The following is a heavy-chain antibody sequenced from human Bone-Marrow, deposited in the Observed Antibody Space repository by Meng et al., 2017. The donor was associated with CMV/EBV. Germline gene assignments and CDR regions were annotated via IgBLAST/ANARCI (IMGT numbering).Heavy chain of an antibody. Sequence: GESLKISCAASGFTFSSYAMSWVRQAPGKGLEWVSAISGSGGSTYYADSVKGRFTISRDNSKNTLYLQMNSLRAEDTAVYYCAKGHGWTTTYYFDYWGQGTLVTVSS. V-gene: IGHV3-23*01. CDR1: GFTFSSYA. J-gene: IGHJ4*02. D-gene: IGHD4-17*01. CDR2: ISGSGGST. CDR3: AKGHGWTTTYYFDY.